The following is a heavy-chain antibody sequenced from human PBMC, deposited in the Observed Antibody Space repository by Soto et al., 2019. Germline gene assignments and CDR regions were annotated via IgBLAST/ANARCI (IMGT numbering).Heavy chain of an antibody. CDR1: GGSISSYY. CDR2: IYYSGST. Sequence: SETLSLTCTVSGGSISSYYWSWIRQPPGKGLEWIGYIYYSGSTNYNPSLKSRVTISVDTSKNQFSLKLSSVTAADTAVYYCARRGGLADYYYMDVWGKGTTVTVSS. V-gene: IGHV4-59*08. CDR3: ARRGGLADYYYMDV. D-gene: IGHD3-10*01. J-gene: IGHJ6*03.